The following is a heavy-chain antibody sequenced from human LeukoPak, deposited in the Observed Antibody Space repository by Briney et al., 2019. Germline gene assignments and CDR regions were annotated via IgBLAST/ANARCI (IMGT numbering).Heavy chain of an antibody. CDR1: GFTFSSYA. CDR2: ISAGGSNT. CDR3: ARALLVRNGYNYSPNYFDY. Sequence: GGSLRLSCAASGFTFSSYAMSWVRQAPGKGLEWVSLISAGGSNTYYPDSVKGRFTISRDNSKNTLYLQMNSLRAEDTAVYYCARALLVRNGYNYSPNYFDYWGQGTLVTVSS. V-gene: IGHV3-23*01. J-gene: IGHJ4*02. D-gene: IGHD5-24*01.